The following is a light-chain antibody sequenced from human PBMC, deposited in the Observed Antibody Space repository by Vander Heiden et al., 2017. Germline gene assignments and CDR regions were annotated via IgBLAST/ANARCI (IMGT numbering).Light chain of an antibody. Sequence: QSVLTQPPSASGTPGQRVTISCSGSSSNIGSNTVNWYQQLGTATRLLIYSNNQRPSGVPDRFSGSKSGTSASLAISGLQSEDEADYYCAAWDDSLNGFYVFGTGTKVTVL. CDR3: AAWDDSLNGFYV. J-gene: IGLJ1*01. V-gene: IGLV1-44*01. CDR2: SNN. CDR1: SSNIGSNT.